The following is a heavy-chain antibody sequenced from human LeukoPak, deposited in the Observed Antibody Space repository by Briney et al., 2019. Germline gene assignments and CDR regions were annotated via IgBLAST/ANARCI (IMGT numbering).Heavy chain of an antibody. CDR1: GGSISTYS. CDR3: ARVRLVGSDILTGYYSFDY. CDR2: IYYSGNT. Sequence: PSETLSLTCTVSGGSISTYSWSWIRQPPGKGLEWIGYIYYSGNTNYNPSLKSRVTISVDTSKNQFSLKLSSVTAADTAVYCCARVRLVGSDILTGYYSFDYWGQGTLVTVSS. D-gene: IGHD3-9*01. J-gene: IGHJ4*02. V-gene: IGHV4-59*01.